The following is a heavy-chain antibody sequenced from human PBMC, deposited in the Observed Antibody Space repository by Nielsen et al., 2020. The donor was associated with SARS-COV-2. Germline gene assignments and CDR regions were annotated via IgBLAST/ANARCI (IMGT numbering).Heavy chain of an antibody. J-gene: IGHJ4*02. Sequence: GESLKISCAASGFTFSDYYMSWVRQAPGKGLEWVSAISGSGGSTYYADSVKGRFTISRDNSKNTLYLQMNSLRAEDTAVYYCAKEEGGSDYWGQGTLVTVSS. D-gene: IGHD2-15*01. V-gene: IGHV3-23*01. CDR3: AKEEGGSDY. CDR2: ISGSGGST. CDR1: GFTFSDYY.